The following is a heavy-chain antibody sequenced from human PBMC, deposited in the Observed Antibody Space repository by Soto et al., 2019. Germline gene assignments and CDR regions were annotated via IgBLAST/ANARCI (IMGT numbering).Heavy chain of an antibody. D-gene: IGHD3-16*01. Sequence: SQTPSLNCTVSGRPITHYYWTFIRQPPGKGLEWIGYMYYSGSTNYNPSLKSRVTISVDTSKNQFSLKLSSVTAADTAVYYCARVGGINWFDPWGQGTLVTV. CDR2: MYYSGST. J-gene: IGHJ5*02. CDR3: ARVGGINWFDP. V-gene: IGHV4-59*12. CDR1: GRPITHYY.